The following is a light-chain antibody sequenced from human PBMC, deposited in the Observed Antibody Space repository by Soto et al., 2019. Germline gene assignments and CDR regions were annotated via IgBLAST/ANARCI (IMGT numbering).Light chain of an antibody. CDR2: GNS. J-gene: IGLJ2*01. V-gene: IGLV1-40*01. CDR3: KSYDSSPSAV. Sequence: QAVVTQPPSVSGAPGQRVTISCTGSSSNIGAGYDVHWYQQLPGTAPKLLIYGNSNRPSGIPDRFSGSKSGTSASLAITGLQAEDEAEYYCKSYDSSPSAVFGGGTKVTVL. CDR1: SSNIGAGYD.